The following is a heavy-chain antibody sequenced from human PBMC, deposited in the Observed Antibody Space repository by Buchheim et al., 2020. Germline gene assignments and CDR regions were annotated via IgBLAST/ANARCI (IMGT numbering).Heavy chain of an antibody. CDR1: GFTFSGFS. D-gene: IGHD2-2*01. V-gene: IGHV3-48*01. Sequence: EVQLVESGGGLVQPGGSLRISCAASGFTFSGFSMNWFRQAPGKGLGGFSYTSSSSSTIYSETSVKGRFAIPRTNAKTLLFLQMNSLRAEDTAVYYCARVRLVPAANYYAMDVWGQGTT. J-gene: IGHJ6*02. CDR3: ARVRLVPAANYYAMDV. CDR2: TSSSSSTI.